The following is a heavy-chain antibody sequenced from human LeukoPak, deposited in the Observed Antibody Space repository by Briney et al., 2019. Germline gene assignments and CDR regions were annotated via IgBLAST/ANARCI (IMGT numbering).Heavy chain of an antibody. CDR2: ISYDGSNK. J-gene: IGHJ5*02. CDR3: ARVATSSSWYYWFDP. Sequence: GGSLRLSCAASGFTFSSYAMHWVRQAPGKGLEWVAVISYDGSNKYYADSVKGRLTISRDNSKNTLYLQMNSLRAEDTAVYYCARVATSSSWYYWFDPWGQGTLVTVSS. V-gene: IGHV3-30*01. D-gene: IGHD6-13*01. CDR1: GFTFSSYA.